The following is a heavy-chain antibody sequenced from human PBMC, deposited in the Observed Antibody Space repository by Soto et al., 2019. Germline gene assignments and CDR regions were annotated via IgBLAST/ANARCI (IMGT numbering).Heavy chain of an antibody. J-gene: IGHJ5*02. V-gene: IGHV1-18*01. CDR2: ISLYSDGT. CDR3: ARVVPGAEAWFGP. CDR1: GYTFSNYG. D-gene: IGHD2-2*01. Sequence: ASVKISCKTSGYTFSNYGITWVRQAPGQPLEWLGWISLYSDGTNYAQKFKGRVSMTTDTSTTTAYMELRSLRSDDTAVYYCARVVPGAEAWFGPWGQGTLVTVSS.